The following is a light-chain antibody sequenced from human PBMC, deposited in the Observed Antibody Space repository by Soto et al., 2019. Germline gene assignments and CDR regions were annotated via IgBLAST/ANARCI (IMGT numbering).Light chain of an antibody. V-gene: IGKV4-1*01. CDR3: QQYYSSLFT. CDR1: QSVLYSSNNKNY. CDR2: WAS. Sequence: DIVMTQSPDSLAVSLGERATMNCKSSQSVLYSSNNKNYLAWYQQKPGQSPKLLIYWASTRESGVPDRFSGSGSGTDFTLTISSLQAEDVAVYYCQQYYSSLFTFGPGTKVDIK. J-gene: IGKJ3*01.